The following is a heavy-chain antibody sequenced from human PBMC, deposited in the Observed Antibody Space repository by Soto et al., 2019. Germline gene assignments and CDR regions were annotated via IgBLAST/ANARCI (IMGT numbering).Heavy chain of an antibody. CDR3: AKSGYCSGGSCYYYYYYYYKDV. D-gene: IGHD2-15*01. Sequence: ESGGGLVQPGGSLRLSCAASGFTFSSYAMSWVRQAPGKGLEWVSAISGSGGSTYYADSVKGRFTISRDNSKNTLYLQMNSLRAEDTAVYYCAKSGYCSGGSCYYYYYYYYKDVWGKGTTVTVSS. CDR1: GFTFSSYA. J-gene: IGHJ6*03. V-gene: IGHV3-23*01. CDR2: ISGSGGST.